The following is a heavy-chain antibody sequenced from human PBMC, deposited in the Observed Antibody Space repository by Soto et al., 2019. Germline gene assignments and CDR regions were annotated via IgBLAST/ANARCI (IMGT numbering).Heavy chain of an antibody. CDR1: GFIFGDHV. J-gene: IGHJ5*02. CDR2: ISGRGNSP. D-gene: IGHD1-26*01. V-gene: IGHV3-23*04. CDR3: ARGTHSYSGSHELDA. Sequence: EVHLVESGGRLVQRGGSLRLSCSGSGFIFGDHVMDWVRQAPGKGLEWVAGISGRGNSPFFRDSVKGRFTISRDNSKNTVYLEMNNLRDEEAAMYFCARGTHSYSGSHELDAWGLGTLVTVSS.